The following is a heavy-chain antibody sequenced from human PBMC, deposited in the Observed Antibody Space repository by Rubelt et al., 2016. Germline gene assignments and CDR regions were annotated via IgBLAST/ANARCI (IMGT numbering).Heavy chain of an antibody. D-gene: IGHD1-26*01. CDR3: ARGAGISGSYTPDY. J-gene: IGHJ4*02. Sequence: WVRQAPGQGLEWMGGIIPIFGTANYAQKFQGRVTITADKSTSTAYMELSSLRSEDTAVYYCARGAGISGSYTPDYWGQGTLVTVSS. V-gene: IGHV1-69*06. CDR2: IIPIFGTA.